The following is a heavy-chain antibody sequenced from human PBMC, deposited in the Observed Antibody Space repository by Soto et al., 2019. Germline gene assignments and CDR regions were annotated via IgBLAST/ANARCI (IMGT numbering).Heavy chain of an antibody. J-gene: IGHJ3*02. CDR3: AHSGLSAQSYDSSGYYPDAFDI. CDR1: GFSLSTSGVG. D-gene: IGHD3-22*01. CDR2: IYWNDDK. V-gene: IGHV2-5*01. Sequence: SGPTLVNPTQTLTLTCTFSGFSLSTSGVGVGWIRQPPGKALEWLALIYWNDDKRYSPSLKSRLTITKDTSKNQVVLTMTNMDPVDTATYYCAHSGLSAQSYDSSGYYPDAFDIWGQGTMVTVSS.